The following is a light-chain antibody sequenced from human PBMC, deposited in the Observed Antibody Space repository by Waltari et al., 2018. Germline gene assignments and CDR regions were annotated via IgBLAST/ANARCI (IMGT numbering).Light chain of an antibody. V-gene: IGKV2-28*01. J-gene: IGKJ4*01. CDR1: QSLLHSNVYNY. CDR3: MQALQTPLT. Sequence: DIVMTQSPPSLPVTPGEPASISCRSSQSLLHSNVYNYLDCYLQKPGQSPQLLIYLGSHRASGVPDRFSGSGSGTDFTLKISRVEAEDVGVYYCMQALQTPLTFGGGTKVEIK. CDR2: LGS.